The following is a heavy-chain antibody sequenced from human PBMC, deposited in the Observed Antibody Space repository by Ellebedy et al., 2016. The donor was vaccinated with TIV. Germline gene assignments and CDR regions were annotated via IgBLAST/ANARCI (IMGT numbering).Heavy chain of an antibody. D-gene: IGHD3-3*01. J-gene: IGHJ6*02. CDR3: ARDYEGMDV. V-gene: IGHV1-46*01. CDR2: INPNNGGT. CDR1: GYTFINYH. Sequence: ASVKVSCKASGYTFINYHIHWVRQAPGQGLEWTGLINPNNGGTTYAQNFQGRVTMTRDTSTSTVYMELSSLKSEDTTVYYCARDYEGMDVWGPGTTVTVSS.